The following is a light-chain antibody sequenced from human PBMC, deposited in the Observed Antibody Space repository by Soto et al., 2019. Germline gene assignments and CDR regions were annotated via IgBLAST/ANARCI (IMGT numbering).Light chain of an antibody. CDR3: QQYNSYPYT. CDR1: QSISSW. V-gene: IGKV1-5*01. J-gene: IGKJ2*01. Sequence: DIQMTQSPSTLSASVGDRVTITCRASQSISSWLAWYQQKPGKAPKLLIYDASSFESGVPSRFSGSESGTEFTLTISSLQPDDFATYYCQQYNSYPYTFGQGTKVDIK. CDR2: DAS.